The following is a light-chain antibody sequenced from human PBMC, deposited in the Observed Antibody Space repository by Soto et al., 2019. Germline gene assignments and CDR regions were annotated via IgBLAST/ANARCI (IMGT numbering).Light chain of an antibody. Sequence: QSALAQPASVSGSPGQSITISCTGTSSDVGGYNYVSWYQQHPGKAPKLMIYDVSNRPSGVSNRFSGSKSGNTASLTISGLQAEDEADYYCNSYTTVTSEVFGGGTKVTVL. CDR1: SSDVGGYNY. V-gene: IGLV2-14*03. CDR2: DVS. CDR3: NSYTTVTSEV. J-gene: IGLJ2*01.